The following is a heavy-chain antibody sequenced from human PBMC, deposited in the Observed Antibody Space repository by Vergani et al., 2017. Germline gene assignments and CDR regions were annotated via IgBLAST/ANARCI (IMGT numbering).Heavy chain of an antibody. CDR3: AKDYGDDVSGAFDI. D-gene: IGHD4-17*01. V-gene: IGHV1-3*01. Sequence: KFQGRVTITRDTSASTAYMELSSLRSEDTAVYYCAKDYGDDVSGAFDIWGQGTMVTVSS. J-gene: IGHJ3*02.